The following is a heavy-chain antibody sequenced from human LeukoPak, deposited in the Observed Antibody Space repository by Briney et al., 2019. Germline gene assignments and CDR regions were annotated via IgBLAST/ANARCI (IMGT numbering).Heavy chain of an antibody. Sequence: PGGSLRLSCAASGFTFSNYWMTWVRQAPGKGLEWVANIKQDGRDKYYVDSVKGRFNISRDNAKNSLNLQMNSLRAEDTAVYYCAKARGSGSYSYYFDYWGQGTLVTVSS. V-gene: IGHV3-7*01. CDR2: IKQDGRDK. CDR3: AKARGSGSYSYYFDY. J-gene: IGHJ4*02. CDR1: GFTFSNYW. D-gene: IGHD3-10*01.